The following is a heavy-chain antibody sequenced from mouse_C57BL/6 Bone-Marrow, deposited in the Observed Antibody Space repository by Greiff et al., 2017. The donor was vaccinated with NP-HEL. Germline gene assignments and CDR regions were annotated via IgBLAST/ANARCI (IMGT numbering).Heavy chain of an antibody. D-gene: IGHD3-2*02. CDR1: GYTFTDYD. CDR3: LRGFDY. J-gene: IGHJ2*01. CDR2: IDPETGGT. Sequence: QVQLKESGAELVRPGASVTLSCKASGYTFTDYDMHWVKQTPVHGLEWIGAIDPETGGTAYNQKFKGKAILTADKSSSTAYMELRSLTSEDSAVYYCLRGFDYWGQGTTLTVSS. V-gene: IGHV1-15*01.